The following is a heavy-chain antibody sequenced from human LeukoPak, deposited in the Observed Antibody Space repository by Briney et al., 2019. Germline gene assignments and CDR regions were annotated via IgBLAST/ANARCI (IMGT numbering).Heavy chain of an antibody. CDR3: ASLSSGWYYFDY. CDR1: GFTFSSYW. J-gene: IGHJ4*02. V-gene: IGHV3-7*01. D-gene: IGHD6-19*01. CDR2: IKQDGSEK. Sequence: GGSLRLSCAASGFTFSSYWMSWVRQAPGKGLEWVANIKQDGSEKYYVDSVKGRFTISRDNTKNSLYLQMNSLRAEDTAVYYCASLSSGWYYFDYWGQGTLVTVSS.